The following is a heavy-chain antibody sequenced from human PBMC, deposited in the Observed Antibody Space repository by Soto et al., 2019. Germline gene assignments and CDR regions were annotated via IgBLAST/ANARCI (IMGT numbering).Heavy chain of an antibody. CDR2: INHSGST. V-gene: IGHV4-34*01. D-gene: IGHD3-10*01. CDR1: GGSFSGYY. J-gene: IGHJ6*02. Sequence: PSETLSLTCAVYGGSFSGYYWSWIRQPPGKWLEWIGEINHSGSTNYNPSLKSRVTISVDTSKNQFSLKLSSVTAADTAVYYCARGSVWFGEYLYYYGMDVWGQGXTVTVYS. CDR3: ARGSVWFGEYLYYYGMDV.